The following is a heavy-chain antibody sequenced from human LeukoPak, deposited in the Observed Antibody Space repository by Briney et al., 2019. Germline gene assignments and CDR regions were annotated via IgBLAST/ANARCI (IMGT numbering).Heavy chain of an antibody. CDR2: ISGSGGST. D-gene: IGHD3-3*01. CDR3: AKDSAPIFGVVTDYFDY. J-gene: IGHJ4*02. V-gene: IGHV3-23*01. CDR1: AFTFSSYS. Sequence: GGSLRLSCAASAFTFSSYSMSWVRQAPGKGLEWVSAISGSGGSTFYAGSVKGRFTIYTDNSKNTLYLQMNSLRAEDTAVYYCAKDSAPIFGVVTDYFDYWGQGTLVTVSS.